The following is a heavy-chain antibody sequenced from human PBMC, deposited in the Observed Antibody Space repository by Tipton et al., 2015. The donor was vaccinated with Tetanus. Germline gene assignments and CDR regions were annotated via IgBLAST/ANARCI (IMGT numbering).Heavy chain of an antibody. J-gene: IGHJ6*02. V-gene: IGHV3-30*18. Sequence: SLRLSCEASGFIFSSYAMHWVRQAPGKGLEWVAVIRYDGSNQNYSDSGRGRFTISRDNSKNTVSLEMNSLRVEDTAVYYCAKDLICRAPPPRLYTMDVWGQGTTVTVSS. D-gene: IGHD2-8*01. CDR2: IRYDGSNQ. CDR3: AKDLICRAPPPRLYTMDV. CDR1: GFIFSSYA.